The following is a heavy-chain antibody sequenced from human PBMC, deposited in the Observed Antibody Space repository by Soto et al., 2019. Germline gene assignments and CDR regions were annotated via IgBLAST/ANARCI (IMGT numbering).Heavy chain of an antibody. J-gene: IGHJ6*02. Sequence: GGSLRLSCAASGFTVSSNYMSWGRQAPGKGLEWVSVIYSGGSTYYADSVKGRFTISRDNSKNTLYLQMNSLRAEDTAVYYCASPWYSSSPGTYYYYGMDVWGQGTTVTVSS. V-gene: IGHV3-66*01. CDR3: ASPWYSSSPGTYYYYGMDV. CDR2: IYSGGST. D-gene: IGHD6-13*01. CDR1: GFTVSSNY.